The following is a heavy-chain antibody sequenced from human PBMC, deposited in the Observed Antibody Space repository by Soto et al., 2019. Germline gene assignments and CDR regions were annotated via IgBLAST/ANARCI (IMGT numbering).Heavy chain of an antibody. V-gene: IGHV3-21*01. CDR1: GFTFSTYS. J-gene: IGHJ3*02. Sequence: EVQLVESGGGLVKPGGSLRLSCAASGFTFSTYSMNWVRQAPGKGLEWVSSISSSSSYIYYADSVKGRFTISRDNAKNARNRQMHSLRAEDTAVYYWARNRGGDLKAFDIWGQGTMVTVSS. D-gene: IGHD3-10*01. CDR3: ARNRGGDLKAFDI. CDR2: ISSSSSYI.